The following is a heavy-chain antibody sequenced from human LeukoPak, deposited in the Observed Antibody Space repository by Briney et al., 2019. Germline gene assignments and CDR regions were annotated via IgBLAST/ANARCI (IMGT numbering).Heavy chain of an antibody. Sequence: GGSLRLSCAASGFSFSYYGMHWVRQVPGKGLEWVAFIRYDGSNKYYEDSVMGRFTISRDNSKNTLYLQMNSLTSEDTAVYYCAKDLWGASGSDWGQGTLVTVSS. D-gene: IGHD3-10*01. CDR1: GFSFSYYG. CDR3: AKDLWGASGSD. J-gene: IGHJ4*02. CDR2: IRYDGSNK. V-gene: IGHV3-30*02.